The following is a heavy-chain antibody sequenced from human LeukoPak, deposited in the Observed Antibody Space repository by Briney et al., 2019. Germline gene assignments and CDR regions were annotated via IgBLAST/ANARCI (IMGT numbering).Heavy chain of an antibody. CDR2: IRYDGSNK. D-gene: IGHD4-17*01. CDR1: GFTFSSYG. V-gene: IGHV3-30*02. J-gene: IGHJ4*02. Sequence: GGSLRLSCAASGFTFSSYGMHWVRQAPGKGLEWVAFIRYDGSNKYYADSVKGRFTISRDNSKNTLYLQMNSLRAEDTAVYYCAQLEPYGDYGFDYWGQGTLVTVSS. CDR3: AQLEPYGDYGFDY.